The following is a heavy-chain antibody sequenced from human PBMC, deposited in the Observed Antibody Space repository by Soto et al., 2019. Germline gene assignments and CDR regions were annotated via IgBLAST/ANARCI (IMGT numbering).Heavy chain of an antibody. CDR1: GFSFSSYG. Sequence: PGGSLRLSCKASGFSFSSYGMHWIRQAPGKGLEWLAIIWNDGSNEYYADSVKGRFTISRDNSKNTLYLQLNNLRAEDTAVYFCATDQTDSGGYSEYWGQGTLVTVSS. D-gene: IGHD2-15*01. J-gene: IGHJ4*02. CDR2: IWNDGSNE. CDR3: ATDQTDSGGYSEY. V-gene: IGHV3-33*01.